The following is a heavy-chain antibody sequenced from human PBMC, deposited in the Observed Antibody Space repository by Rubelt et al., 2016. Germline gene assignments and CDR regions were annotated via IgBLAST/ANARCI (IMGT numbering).Heavy chain of an antibody. J-gene: IGHJ6*02. CDR1: GGSIRSATSY. D-gene: IGHD5-12*01. CDR2: IHYSGST. Sequence: QLQLQESGPGLVKPSETLSLSCSVSGGSIRSATSYWGWIRQPPGKGLEWIGSIHYSGSTYDNPSLKSRVTISVDRTKNQFSLRLSSVTAADTAVYYCAIVDGYHSNYYYGLDVWGQGTTVTVSS. V-gene: IGHV4-39*07. CDR3: AIVDGYHSNYYYGLDV.